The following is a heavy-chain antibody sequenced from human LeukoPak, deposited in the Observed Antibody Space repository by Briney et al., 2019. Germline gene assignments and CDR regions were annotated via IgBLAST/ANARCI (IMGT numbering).Heavy chain of an antibody. CDR3: ARTSREMTTSTGYFDY. V-gene: IGHV1-69*01. J-gene: IGHJ4*02. CDR1: GGTFSSYA. D-gene: IGHD5-24*01. Sequence: GSSVKVSFKASGGTFSSYAISWVRQAPGQGLEWMGGIIPIFGTANYAQKFRGRVTITADESTSTAYMGLSSLRSEDTAAYYCARTSREMTTSTGYFDYWGQGTLVTVSS. CDR2: IIPIFGTA.